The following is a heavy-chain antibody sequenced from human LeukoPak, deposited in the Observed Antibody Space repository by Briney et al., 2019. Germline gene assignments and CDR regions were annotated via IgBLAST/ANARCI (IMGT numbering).Heavy chain of an antibody. J-gene: IGHJ4*02. D-gene: IGHD6-13*01. V-gene: IGHV1-2*02. CDR2: VNPNSGGR. CDR1: GYTFTRYY. Sequence: ASVKVSCKASGYTFTRYYMHWVGQAPGHGMEWMGWVNPNSGGRNYAKKFQGRVTMNRDASISTDYMEMRRVRSDGTAVDYLSRSRIIASAGPYYFDYWGQGTLVTVSS. CDR3: SRSRIIASAGPYYFDY.